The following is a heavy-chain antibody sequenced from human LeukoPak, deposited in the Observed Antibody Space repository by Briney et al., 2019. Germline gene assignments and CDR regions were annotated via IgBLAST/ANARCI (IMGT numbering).Heavy chain of an antibody. Sequence: GGSLRLSCAASGFTVSSNYMSWVRQAPGKGLEWVSVIYSGGSTYYADSVKGRFTISRDNSKNTLYLQMNSLRAEDTAVYYCARDQKYDFWSGSNWFDPWGQGTLVTVSS. V-gene: IGHV3-53*01. CDR3: ARDQKYDFWSGSNWFDP. J-gene: IGHJ5*02. CDR1: GFTVSSNY. D-gene: IGHD3-3*01. CDR2: IYSGGST.